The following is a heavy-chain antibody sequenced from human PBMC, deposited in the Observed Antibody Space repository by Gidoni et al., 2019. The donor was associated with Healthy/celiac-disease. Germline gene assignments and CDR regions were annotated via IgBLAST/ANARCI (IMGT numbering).Heavy chain of an antibody. Sequence: EVQLVESGGGLVQPGGSLRLSCAASGFTFSSYEMNWVRQAPGKGLEWVSYISSSGSTIYYADSVKGRFTISRDNAKNSLNLQMNSLRAEDTAVYYCARGLGDYDSSGYYFGVGAFDIWGQGTMVTVSS. V-gene: IGHV3-48*03. CDR3: ARGLGDYDSSGYYFGVGAFDI. J-gene: IGHJ3*02. D-gene: IGHD3-22*01. CDR1: GFTFSSYE. CDR2: ISSSGSTI.